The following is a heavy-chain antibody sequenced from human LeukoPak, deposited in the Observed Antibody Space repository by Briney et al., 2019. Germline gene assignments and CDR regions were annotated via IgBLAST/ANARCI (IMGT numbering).Heavy chain of an antibody. CDR2: MNPNSGNT. CDR3: ARQPDTENWFDP. D-gene: IGHD5-18*01. V-gene: IGHV1-8*01. CDR1: GYTFTGYD. J-gene: IGHJ5*02. Sequence: ASVKVSCKASGYTFTGYDINWVRQATGQGLEWMGWMNPNSGNTGYAQKFQGRVTMTRNTSISTAYMELSSLRSEDTAVYYCARQPDTENWFDPWGQGTLVTVSS.